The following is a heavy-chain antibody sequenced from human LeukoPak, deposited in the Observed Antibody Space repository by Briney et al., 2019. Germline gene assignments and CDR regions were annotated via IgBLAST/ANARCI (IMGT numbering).Heavy chain of an antibody. CDR3: ARDRDYGGTFDY. V-gene: IGHV3-74*01. D-gene: IGHD4-17*01. J-gene: IGHJ4*02. Sequence: GGSLRLSCAAYGFNFKNYWMHWVRQAPGKGLEWVSRIINDGSSTTYADSVKGRFTISRDNSKNTLYLQMNSLRAEDTAVYYCARDRDYGGTFDYWGQGTLVTVSS. CDR2: IINDGSST. CDR1: GFNFKNYW.